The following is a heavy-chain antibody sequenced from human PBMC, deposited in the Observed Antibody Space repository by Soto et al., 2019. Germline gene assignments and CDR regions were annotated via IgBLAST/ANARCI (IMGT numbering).Heavy chain of an antibody. CDR3: AKPHGYCSSTSCYFSVVGWFDP. V-gene: IGHV3-23*01. CDR2: ISGSGGST. J-gene: IGHJ5*02. D-gene: IGHD2-2*01. Sequence: LRLSCAASGFTFSSYAMSWVRQAPGKGLEWVSAISGSGGSTYYADSVKGRFTISRDNSKNTLYLQMNSLRAEDTAVYYCAKPHGYCSSTSCYFSVVGWFDPWGQGTLVTVSS. CDR1: GFTFSSYA.